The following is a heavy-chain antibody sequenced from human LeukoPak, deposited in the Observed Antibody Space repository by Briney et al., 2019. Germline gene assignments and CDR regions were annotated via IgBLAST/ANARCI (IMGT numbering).Heavy chain of an antibody. CDR3: ASYGSSKFDY. CDR2: VYYTGST. D-gene: IGHD6-6*01. Sequence: SETLSLTCSVSSGFITAYYWSWIRQPPGKGLEWIGYVYYTGSTEYNPSLRSRVTISLEMSTHQFSLNLTSVTAADTAVYYCASYGSSKFDYWGQGTLVTVSS. V-gene: IGHV4-59*01. CDR1: SGFITAYY. J-gene: IGHJ4*02.